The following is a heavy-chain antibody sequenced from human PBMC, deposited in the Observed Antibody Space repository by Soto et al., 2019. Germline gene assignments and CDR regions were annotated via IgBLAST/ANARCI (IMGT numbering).Heavy chain of an antibody. Sequence: EVQLVESGGGLVQPGGSLRLSCAASGFTFSSYWMSWVRQAPGKGLEWVANIKQDGSEKYYVDSVKGRFTISRDNAKNSLYLQMNSLRPEDTAVYYCARETLDYIWGSYRSPQFDYWGQGTLVTVSS. D-gene: IGHD3-16*02. V-gene: IGHV3-7*01. CDR1: GFTFSSYW. J-gene: IGHJ4*02. CDR2: IKQDGSEK. CDR3: ARETLDYIWGSYRSPQFDY.